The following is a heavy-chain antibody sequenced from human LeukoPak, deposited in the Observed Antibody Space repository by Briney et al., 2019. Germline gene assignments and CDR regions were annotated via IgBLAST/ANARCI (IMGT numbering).Heavy chain of an antibody. CDR2: INHSGST. D-gene: IGHD6-13*01. Sequence: PSETLSLTCAVYGGSFSGYCWSWIRQPPGKGLEWIGEINHSGSTNYNPSLKSRVTISVDTSKNQFSLKLSSVTAADTAVYYCAKDHGSSWQRYYYYGMDVWGQGTTVTVSS. J-gene: IGHJ6*02. CDR1: GGSFSGYC. V-gene: IGHV4-34*01. CDR3: AKDHGSSWQRYYYYGMDV.